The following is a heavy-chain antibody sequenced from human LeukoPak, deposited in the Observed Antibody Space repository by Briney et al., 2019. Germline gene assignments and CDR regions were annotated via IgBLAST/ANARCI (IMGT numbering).Heavy chain of an antibody. D-gene: IGHD2-2*01. CDR1: GLTFAGYD. CDR2: ISASGDNT. J-gene: IGHJ4*02. V-gene: IGHV3-23*01. CDR3: AKRFCSATRCFHFDY. Sequence: GGSLRLSCAASGLTFAGYDISWVRQAPGKGLEWVSTISASGDNTYYAGSVKGRFTISRDNSKNTLYLQMDSLRAEDTAVYYCAKRFCSATRCFHFDYWGQGTLVTVSS.